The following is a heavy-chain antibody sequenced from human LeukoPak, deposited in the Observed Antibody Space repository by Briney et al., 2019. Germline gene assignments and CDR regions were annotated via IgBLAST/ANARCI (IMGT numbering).Heavy chain of an antibody. D-gene: IGHD3-22*01. Sequence: ASVKVSCKASGYTFTSYYMHWARQAPGQGLEWMGIINPSGGSTSYAQKFQGRVTMTRDTSTSTVYMELSSLRSEDTAVYYCARGYYDSSGYYLAEYFQHWGQGTLVTVSS. CDR3: ARGYYDSSGYYLAEYFQH. CDR2: INPSGGST. J-gene: IGHJ1*01. CDR1: GYTFTSYY. V-gene: IGHV1-46*01.